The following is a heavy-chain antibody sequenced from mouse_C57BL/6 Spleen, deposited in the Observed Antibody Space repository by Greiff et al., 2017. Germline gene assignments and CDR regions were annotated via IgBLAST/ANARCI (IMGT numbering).Heavy chain of an antibody. D-gene: IGHD2-1*01. J-gene: IGHJ2*01. V-gene: IGHV1-55*01. CDR3: ASQGYGNSYFDY. CDR1: GYTFTSYW. CDR2: IYPGSGST. Sequence: QVQLQQSGAELVKPGASVKMSCKASGYTFTSYWITWVKQRPGQGLEWIGDIYPGSGSTNYNEKFKSKATLTVDTSSSTAYMQLSSLTSEDSAVYYCASQGYGNSYFDYWGQGTTLTVSS.